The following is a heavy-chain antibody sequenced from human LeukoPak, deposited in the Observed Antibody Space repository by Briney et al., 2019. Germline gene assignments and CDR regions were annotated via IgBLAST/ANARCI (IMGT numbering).Heavy chain of an antibody. D-gene: IGHD1-26*01. CDR2: ILYSGRN. V-gene: IGHV4-61*01. CDR1: GASVSSSRYH. Sequence: SETLSLTCTVSGASVSSSRYHWMCIRQPPGKGLEYSGNILYSGRNDYKPSLQSRATISLDTANTQFSLTLRSVNAADTAVYYCATDPTYSGSYWEGAFDIWGQGTMVTVSS. J-gene: IGHJ3*02. CDR3: ATDPTYSGSYWEGAFDI.